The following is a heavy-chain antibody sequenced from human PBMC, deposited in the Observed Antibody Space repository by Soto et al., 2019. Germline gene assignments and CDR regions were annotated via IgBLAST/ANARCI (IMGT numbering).Heavy chain of an antibody. V-gene: IGHV1-69*02. Sequence: QVQLVQSGAEVKKPGSSVKVSCEASGGTVSAYTINWVRQAPGQGLEWMGRIISILDIPNYAQKFQGRLTIIADTSTSTTYIELRNLRSEDTATYYCARENGTSSLDYWGQGTLVTVSS. CDR3: ARENGTSSLDY. CDR1: GGTVSAYT. J-gene: IGHJ4*02. D-gene: IGHD6-6*01. CDR2: IISILDIP.